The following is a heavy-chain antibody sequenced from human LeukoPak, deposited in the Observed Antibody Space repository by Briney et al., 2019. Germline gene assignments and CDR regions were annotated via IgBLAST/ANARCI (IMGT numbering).Heavy chain of an antibody. CDR3: ARVLSAIVHS. Sequence: NPSETLSLTCTVSGGSISSSSYYWGWIRQPPGKGLEWIGSIYYSGSTYYNPSLKSRVTISVDTSKNQFSLKLSSVTAADTAVYYCARVLSAIVHSWGQGTLVTVSS. V-gene: IGHV4-39*07. D-gene: IGHD2-21*02. CDR1: GGSISSSSYY. CDR2: IYYSGST. J-gene: IGHJ4*02.